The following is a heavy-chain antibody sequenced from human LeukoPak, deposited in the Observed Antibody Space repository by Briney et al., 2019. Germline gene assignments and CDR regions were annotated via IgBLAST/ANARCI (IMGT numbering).Heavy chain of an antibody. CDR3: ARVRPYCSSTSCKNWFDP. CDR2: ISAYNGNT. CDR1: GYTFTSYG. Sequence: ASVKVSCKASGYTFTSYGISWVRQAPGQGLEWMGWISAYNGNTNYAQKLQGRVTMTTDTSTSTAYMELRSLRSDDTAVYYCARVRPYCSSTSCKNWFDPWGQGTLVTVSS. J-gene: IGHJ5*02. V-gene: IGHV1-18*01. D-gene: IGHD2-2*01.